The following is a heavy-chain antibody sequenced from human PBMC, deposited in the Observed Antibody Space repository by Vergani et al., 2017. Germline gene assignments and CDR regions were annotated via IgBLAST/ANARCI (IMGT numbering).Heavy chain of an antibody. CDR1: GFSFEDYA. CDR2: ISWNSGSR. D-gene: IGHD1-26*01. Sequence: EVQLVESGGGLVQPGRSLRLSCEASGFSFEDYAMHWVRQAPGKGLEWVSGISWNSGSRGYADSVKGRFTISRDSAKNSLYLQMNSLRADDTALYYCAGARHYSMDVWGKGTTVTVSS. J-gene: IGHJ6*03. CDR3: AGARHYSMDV. V-gene: IGHV3-9*01.